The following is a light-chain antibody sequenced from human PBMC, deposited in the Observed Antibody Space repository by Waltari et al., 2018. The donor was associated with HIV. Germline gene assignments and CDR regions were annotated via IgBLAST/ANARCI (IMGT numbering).Light chain of an antibody. Sequence: LTQSPSSLSASIGDRVTITCQASQDISKYLHWYQQKPGKAPKVLIYDASNLQTGVPSRFSGSGSGTDFSFTIISLLPEDIATYYCLQYDNLPFTFGPGTKVDIK. V-gene: IGKV1-33*01. CDR3: LQYDNLPFT. CDR1: QDISKY. J-gene: IGKJ3*01. CDR2: DAS.